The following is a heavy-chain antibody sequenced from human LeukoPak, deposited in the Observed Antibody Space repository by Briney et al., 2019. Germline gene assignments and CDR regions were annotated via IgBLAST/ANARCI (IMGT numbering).Heavy chain of an antibody. CDR2: INPNSGGT. J-gene: IGHJ4*02. D-gene: IGHD3-10*01. CDR1: GYTFTGYY. CDR3: ARDLSYYGSGSYYFDY. V-gene: IGHV1-2*02. Sequence: GASGKVSYKASGYTFTGYYMHWVRQAPEQGLEWMGWINPNSGGTNYAQKFQGRVTMTRDTSISTAYMELSRLRSDDTAVYYCARDLSYYGSGSYYFDYWGQGTLVTVSS.